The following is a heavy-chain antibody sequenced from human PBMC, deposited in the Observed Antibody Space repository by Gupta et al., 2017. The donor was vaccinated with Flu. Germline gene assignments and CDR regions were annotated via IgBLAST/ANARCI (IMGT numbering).Heavy chain of an antibody. D-gene: IGHD3-22*01. CDR3: VRHFSDRDAFDV. CDR2: ISSSSSYI. Sequence: EVQLVESGGGLVKPGGSLRLSCAASGFIFGTYFFSWVRQAPGKGLEWVSSISSSSSYIYYADSVKGRFTISRDNAKNSLSLQLNSLRVEDTAVYYCVRHFSDRDAFDVWGQGTMVTVFS. CDR1: GFIFGTYF. J-gene: IGHJ3*01. V-gene: IGHV3-21*01.